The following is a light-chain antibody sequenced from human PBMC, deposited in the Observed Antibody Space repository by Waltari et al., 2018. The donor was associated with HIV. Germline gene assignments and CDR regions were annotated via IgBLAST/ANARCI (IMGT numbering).Light chain of an antibody. V-gene: IGKV1-5*03. CDR1: QSISSW. CDR3: QQYIDYPYT. J-gene: IGKJ2*01. CDR2: KAS. Sequence: IQMTQSPSTLSASVGDRVTITCRASQSISSWLAWYQQKPGKAPNLLIYKASSLESGVPSRFSGSGSGTEFTLTISSLQPDDFATYYCQQYIDYPYTFGQGTKLEIK.